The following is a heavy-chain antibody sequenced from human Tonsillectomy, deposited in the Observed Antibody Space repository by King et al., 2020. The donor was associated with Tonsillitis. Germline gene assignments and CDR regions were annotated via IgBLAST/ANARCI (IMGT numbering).Heavy chain of an antibody. V-gene: IGHV3-30*18. Sequence: VQLVESGGGVVQPGRSLRLSCAASGFTFSTYDMHWVRQAPGKGLEWVAVISYDGSNKFYADSVKGRFTISRDNSKNTLYLQMNSLRAEDTAVYYCAKDLYYYDNSAYLDYCGQRTLLTVSS. D-gene: IGHD3-22*01. CDR1: GFTFSTYD. J-gene: IGHJ4*01. CDR2: ISYDGSNK. CDR3: AKDLYYYDNSAYLDY.